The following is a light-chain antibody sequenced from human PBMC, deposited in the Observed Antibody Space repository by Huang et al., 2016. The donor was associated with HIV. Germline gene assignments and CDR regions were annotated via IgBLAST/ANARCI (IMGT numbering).Light chain of an antibody. CDR2: DAA. Sequence: EIVLTQSPATLSVSPGDRATLSCRAIQSLSSNLAWYQQKPGQAPRPLIYDAATGSTGIPARFSGSGSVTEFTLTISSLQSEDLAVYHCQHYNNWPLTFGGGTKVEI. CDR3: QHYNNWPLT. CDR1: QSLSSN. J-gene: IGKJ4*01. V-gene: IGKV3-15*01.